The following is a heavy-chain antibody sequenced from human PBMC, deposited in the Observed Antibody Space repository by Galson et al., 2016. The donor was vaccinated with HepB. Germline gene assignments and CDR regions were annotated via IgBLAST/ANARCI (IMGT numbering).Heavy chain of an antibody. V-gene: IGHV4-4*02. CDR3: TRGTLGTAATMAFDY. Sequence: SETLSLTCDVSGDSISNNYWWSWVRQSPGKGFEWIGEIYQTGTANYDPSFTRRATISVDKSKNQFSLRLDSVTAADTAVYYCTRGTLGTAATMAFDYWGQGTLVSVSS. J-gene: IGHJ4*02. CDR2: IYQTGTA. CDR1: GDSISNNYW. D-gene: IGHD4/OR15-4a*01.